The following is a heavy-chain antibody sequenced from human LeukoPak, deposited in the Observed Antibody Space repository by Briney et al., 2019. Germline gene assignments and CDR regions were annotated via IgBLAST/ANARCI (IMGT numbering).Heavy chain of an antibody. Sequence: ASVKVSCKASGGTFSSYAISWVRQAPGQGLEWMGWISAYNGNTNYAQKLQGRVTMTTDTSTSTAYMELRSLRSDDTAVYYCARAQYYYDSSAPWGQGTLVTVSS. CDR2: ISAYNGNT. CDR3: ARAQYYYDSSAP. CDR1: GGTFSSYA. V-gene: IGHV1-18*01. J-gene: IGHJ5*02. D-gene: IGHD3-22*01.